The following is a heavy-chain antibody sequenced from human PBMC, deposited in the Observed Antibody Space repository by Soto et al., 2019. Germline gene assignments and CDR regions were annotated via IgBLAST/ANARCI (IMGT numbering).Heavy chain of an antibody. CDR1: GFTFSSYA. D-gene: IGHD3-3*01. CDR3: AKDPQYYDFWSGIIKKDNWFDP. CDR2: ISGSGGST. V-gene: IGHV3-23*01. Sequence: GGSLRLSCAASGFTFSSYAMSWVRQAPGKGLEWVSAISGSGGSTYYADSVKGRFTISRDNSKNTLYLQMNSLRAEDTAVYYCAKDPQYYDFWSGIIKKDNWFDPWGQGTLVTVSS. J-gene: IGHJ5*02.